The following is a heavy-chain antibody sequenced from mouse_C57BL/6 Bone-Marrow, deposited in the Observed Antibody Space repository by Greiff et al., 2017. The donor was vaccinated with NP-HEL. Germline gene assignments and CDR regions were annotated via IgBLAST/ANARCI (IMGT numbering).Heavy chain of an antibody. CDR3: ARRTTVVYFDY. V-gene: IGHV5-17*01. CDR2: ISSGSSTI. D-gene: IGHD1-1*02. CDR1: GFTFSDYG. J-gene: IGHJ2*01. Sequence: EVKVVESGGGLVKPGGSLKLSCAASGFTFSDYGMHWVRQPPEKGLEWVAYISSGSSTIYYADTVKGRFTITRDNAKNTLFLQMTSLRSEDTAMYYCARRTTVVYFDYWGQGTTLTVAS.